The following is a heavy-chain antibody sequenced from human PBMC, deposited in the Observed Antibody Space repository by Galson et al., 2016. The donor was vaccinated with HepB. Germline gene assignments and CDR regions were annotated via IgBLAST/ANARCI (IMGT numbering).Heavy chain of an antibody. J-gene: IGHJ6*02. D-gene: IGHD3-10*01. V-gene: IGHV3-23*01. CDR2: ISGSLNAT. CDR3: AKLPSRYYGSGAGYGMDI. Sequence: FLRLSCAASGVTFDNYAMSWVRLAPGQGLQRVSGISGSLNATYYADSVKRRFIISTDDSKNTLYLQMHSLRAEDTALYYCAKLPSRYYGSGAGYGMDIWGQGTTVTVSS. CDR1: GVTFDNYA.